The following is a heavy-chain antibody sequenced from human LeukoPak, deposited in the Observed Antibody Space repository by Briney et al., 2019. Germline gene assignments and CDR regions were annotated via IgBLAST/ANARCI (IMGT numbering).Heavy chain of an antibody. Sequence: GGSLRLSCAASGFTFSSYWMSWVRQAPGKGLEWVANIKQDGSEKYYVDSVKGRFTISRDNSKNSLYLQMNSLRPEDTALYYCAKDVRGSTSWYGLDYWGQGTLVTVSS. V-gene: IGHV3-7*03. CDR1: GFTFSSYW. D-gene: IGHD6-13*01. CDR2: IKQDGSEK. CDR3: AKDVRGSTSWYGLDY. J-gene: IGHJ4*02.